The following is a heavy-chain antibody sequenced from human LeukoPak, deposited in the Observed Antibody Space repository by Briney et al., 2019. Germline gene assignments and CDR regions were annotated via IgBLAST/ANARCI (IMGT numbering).Heavy chain of an antibody. Sequence: QSGGSLRLSCAASGFTFSSYVMSWVRQAPGKGLEWVSSISNSGGSTYYADSVKGRFTISRDNSKNTLYLQMNSLRAEDTAVYYCARARGYGYAAVDYWGQGTLVTVSS. V-gene: IGHV3-23*01. CDR3: ARARGYGYAAVDY. CDR1: GFTFSSYV. J-gene: IGHJ4*02. CDR2: ISNSGGST. D-gene: IGHD5-18*01.